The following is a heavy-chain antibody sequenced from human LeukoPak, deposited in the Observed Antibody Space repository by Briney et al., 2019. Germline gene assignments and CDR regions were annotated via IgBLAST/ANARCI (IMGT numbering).Heavy chain of an antibody. V-gene: IGHV3-64D*06. Sequence: GGSLRLSCSASGFTFSSYAMHWVRQAPGKGLEYVSAISSKGGSTYYPDSVKGRFTISRDNSKNTLYLQMSSLRAEDTAVYYCVKVDTAMAFDYWGQGTLVTVSS. CDR2: ISSKGGST. D-gene: IGHD5-18*01. CDR1: GFTFSSYA. J-gene: IGHJ4*02. CDR3: VKVDTAMAFDY.